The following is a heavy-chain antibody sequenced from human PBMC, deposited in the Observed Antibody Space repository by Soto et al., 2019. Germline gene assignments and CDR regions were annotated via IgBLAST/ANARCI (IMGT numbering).Heavy chain of an antibody. V-gene: IGHV4-39*01. CDR2: MYYSGSS. Sequence: SETLSLTCSVYGGSISSRTFWWAWIRQPPGKGLEWIGDMYYSGSSYSSPSLKSRVTLSVDTSKNQLSLKLNSVTAADTAVYYCARHPRDDYNYGGSGIFDYWGQGTLVTVSS. J-gene: IGHJ4*02. CDR1: GGSISSRTFW. D-gene: IGHD4-4*01. CDR3: ARHPRDDYNYGGSGIFDY.